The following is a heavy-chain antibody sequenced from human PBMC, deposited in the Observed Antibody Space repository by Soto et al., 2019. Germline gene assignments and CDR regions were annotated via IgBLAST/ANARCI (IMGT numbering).Heavy chain of an antibody. CDR3: AKDRAAVTGAYYYYAMDV. V-gene: IGHV3-43*01. D-gene: IGHD6-19*01. J-gene: IGHJ6*01. CDR1: GFTFDDYT. Sequence: EVQLVESGGGVVQPGGSLRLSCAASGFTFDDYTMHWVRQAPGKSLEWVSLISWDGGKTYYADSVKGRFTISRDNSKNSLHLQMNSLTTEDSASYYCAKDRAAVTGAYYYYAMDVW. CDR2: ISWDGGKT.